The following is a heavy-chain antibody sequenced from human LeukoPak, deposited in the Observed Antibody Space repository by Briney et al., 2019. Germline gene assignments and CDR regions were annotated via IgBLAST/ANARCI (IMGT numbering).Heavy chain of an antibody. D-gene: IGHD3-16*01. CDR3: ARSTVLGDVFDI. V-gene: IGHV4-59*08. CDR2: IYYSGST. J-gene: IGHJ3*02. CDR1: GGSISSYY. Sequence: SETLSLTCTVSGGSISSYYWSWIRQPPGKGLEWIGYIYYSGSTNYNPSLKSRVTISIDTSKNQFSLRLSSVTAADTAVYYCARSTVLGDVFDIWGQGTMVTVSS.